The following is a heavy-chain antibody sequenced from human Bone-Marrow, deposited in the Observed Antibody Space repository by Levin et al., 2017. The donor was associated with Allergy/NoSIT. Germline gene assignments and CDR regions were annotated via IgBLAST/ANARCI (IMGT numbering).Heavy chain of an antibody. CDR1: GFSVSRYW. Sequence: GESLKISCAASGFSVSRYWMHWVRQAPGKGLAWVSRINEDGSTINYADSVEGRFPISRDSAKNTLYLQMNSLRVEDTAVYYCTRDTFGVDDYWGQGTMVTVSS. CDR2: INEDGSTI. V-gene: IGHV3-74*01. CDR3: TRDTFGVDDY. D-gene: IGHD3-3*01. J-gene: IGHJ4*02.